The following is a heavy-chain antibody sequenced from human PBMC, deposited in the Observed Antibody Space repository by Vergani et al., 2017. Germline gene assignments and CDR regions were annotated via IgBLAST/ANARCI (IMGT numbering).Heavy chain of an antibody. V-gene: IGHV1-69*14. CDR1: GGTFSSYA. D-gene: IGHD6-13*01. Sequence: QVQLVQSGAEVKKPGSSVKVSCKASGGTFSSYAISWVRQAPGQGLEWIGRIIPIFGTANYAQKFQGRVTITADKSTSTTHMGLSSLRSEDTAVYYCASVSIAAAGYYYYMDVWGKGTTVTVSS. CDR2: IIPIFGTA. CDR3: ASVSIAAAGYYYYMDV. J-gene: IGHJ6*03.